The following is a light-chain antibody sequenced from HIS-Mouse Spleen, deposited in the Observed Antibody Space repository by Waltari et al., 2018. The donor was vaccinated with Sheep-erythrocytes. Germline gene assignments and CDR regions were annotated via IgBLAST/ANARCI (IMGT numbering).Light chain of an antibody. CDR2: EGS. J-gene: IGLJ3*02. Sequence: QSALTQPASVSGSPGQSITISCTGTSSDVGSYNLVSWYQQHPGKAPKLMIYEGSKRPSGVSNRFSGSKSGNTASLTISGLQAEDEADYYCCSYAGSFWVFGGWTKLTVL. V-gene: IGLV2-23*01. CDR1: SSDVGSYNL. CDR3: CSYAGSFWV.